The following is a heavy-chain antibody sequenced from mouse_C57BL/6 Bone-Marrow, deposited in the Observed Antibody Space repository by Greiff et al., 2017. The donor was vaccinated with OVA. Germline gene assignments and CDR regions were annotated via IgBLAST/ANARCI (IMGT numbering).Heavy chain of an antibody. CDR3: TRVYYEYVLDY. V-gene: IGHV1-15*01. CDR1: GYTFTDYE. CDR2: IDPETGGT. D-gene: IGHD2-4*01. J-gene: IGHJ2*01. Sequence: QVQLQQSGAELVRPGASVTLSCKASGYTFTDYEMHWVKQTPVHGLEWIGAIDPETGGTAYNQKFKGKAILTADKSSSTAYMELRSLTSEDSAVYYCTRVYYEYVLDYWGQGTTLTVSS.